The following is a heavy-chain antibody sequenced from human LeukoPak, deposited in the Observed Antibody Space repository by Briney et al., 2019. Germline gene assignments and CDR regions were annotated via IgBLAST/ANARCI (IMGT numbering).Heavy chain of an antibody. Sequence: GGSLRLSCAASGFTFSSHWMSWVRQAPGKGLEWVANIKQDGSEKYYVDSVKGRFTISRDNAKNSLYLQMNSLRAEDTAVYYCARVEVAGFQHWGQGTLVTVSS. CDR3: ARVEVAGFQH. CDR1: GFTFSSHW. J-gene: IGHJ1*01. D-gene: IGHD6-19*01. CDR2: IKQDGSEK. V-gene: IGHV3-7*01.